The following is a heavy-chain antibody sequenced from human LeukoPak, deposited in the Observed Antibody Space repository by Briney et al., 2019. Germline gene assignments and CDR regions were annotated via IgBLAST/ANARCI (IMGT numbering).Heavy chain of an antibody. V-gene: IGHV4-39*07. D-gene: IGHD6-13*01. Sequence: ASETLSLTCTVSGGSISSSSYYWGWIRQPPGKGLEWIGSIYYSGSTYYKLSLKSRVTISVDTSKNQFSLKLRSVTAADTAVYYCARDVTENEQQLLHWGFRSPNWFDPWGQGTLVTVSS. CDR2: IYYSGST. J-gene: IGHJ5*02. CDR3: ARDVTENEQQLLHWGFRSPNWFDP. CDR1: GGSISSSSYY.